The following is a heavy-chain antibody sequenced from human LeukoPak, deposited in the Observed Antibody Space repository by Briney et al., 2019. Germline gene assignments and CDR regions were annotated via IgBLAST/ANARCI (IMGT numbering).Heavy chain of an antibody. J-gene: IGHJ4*02. D-gene: IGHD1-26*01. CDR1: GFTINDYG. CDR3: ARAGGPGTVDY. Sequence: GGSLRLSCAVSGFTINDYGVHWVRQAPGKGLEWVANINHDGRETYYVDSVKGRFTISRDNAKNSLFLQMNSLRVEDTAVYYCARAGGPGTVDYWGQGTLLTVSS. V-gene: IGHV3-7*03. CDR2: INHDGRET.